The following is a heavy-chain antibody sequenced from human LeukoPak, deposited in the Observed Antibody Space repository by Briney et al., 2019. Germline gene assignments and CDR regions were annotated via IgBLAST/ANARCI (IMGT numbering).Heavy chain of an antibody. J-gene: IGHJ6*02. CDR3: ATNINSVNSYYHAMDV. CDR2: ICPGDSDI. CDR1: GYNFTNHC. Sequence: GESLKISCKGSGYNFTNHCIGWVRQMPGKGLEWMGIICPGDSDIRYSPSFQGQVTISADKSISTAYLQWSSLKASDTAIYYCATNINSVNSYYHAMDVWGQGTTVTVSS. D-gene: IGHD5/OR15-5a*01. V-gene: IGHV5-51*01.